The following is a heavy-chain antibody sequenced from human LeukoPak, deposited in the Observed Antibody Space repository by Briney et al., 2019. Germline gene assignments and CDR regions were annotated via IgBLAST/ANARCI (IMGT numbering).Heavy chain of an antibody. D-gene: IGHD7-27*01. J-gene: IGHJ4*02. V-gene: IGHV3-48*03. CDR1: GFTFSIYE. CDR3: ARIGATNWAYYFDH. CDR2: ISSSISIT. Sequence: GGSLRLSCAASGFTFSIYEMNWVRQAPGKGLEWISYISSSISITSYADSVKGRFTISRDNAKNSLYLQLNSLRDEDTAVYYCARIGATNWAYYFDHWGQGTLVTVSS.